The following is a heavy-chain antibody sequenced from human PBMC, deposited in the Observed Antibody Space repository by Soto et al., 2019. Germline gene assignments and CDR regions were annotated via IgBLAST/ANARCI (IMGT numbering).Heavy chain of an antibody. CDR3: ARLAGMTPVTTSYYYGMDV. CDR2: MYYSGST. V-gene: IGHV4-39*02. CDR1: GGSISTTRYS. Sequence: QLQLQESGPGLVKPSETLSLTCIVSGGSISTTRYSWGWFRQPPGKGLEWTGNMYYSGSTFYNPSLKSRCTISVDTSKSHSSLRLNSVTAADTAVYYCARLAGMTPVTTSYYYGMDVWGQGTTVTVS. D-gene: IGHD4-17*01. J-gene: IGHJ6*02.